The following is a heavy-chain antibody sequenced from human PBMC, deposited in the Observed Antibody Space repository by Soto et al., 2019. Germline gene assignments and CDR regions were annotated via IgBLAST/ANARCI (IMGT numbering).Heavy chain of an antibody. CDR3: AKDYGDYDYFDY. J-gene: IGHJ4*02. CDR1: GFTFSSYA. V-gene: IGHV3-23*01. Sequence: QLGGSLRLSCAASGFTFSSYAMSWVRQAPGKGLEWVSAISGSGGSTYYADSVKGRFTISRDNSKNTLYLQMNSLRAEDTAVYYCAKDYGDYDYFDYWGQGTLVTVSS. D-gene: IGHD4-17*01. CDR2: ISGSGGST.